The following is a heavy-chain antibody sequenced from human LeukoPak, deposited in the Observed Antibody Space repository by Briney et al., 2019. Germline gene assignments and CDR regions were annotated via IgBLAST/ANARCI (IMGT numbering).Heavy chain of an antibody. CDR2: ISWNSGSI. Sequence: GGSLRLSCAASGFTFDDYAMHWVRQAPGKGLEWVSGISWNSGSIGYADSMKGRFTISRDNAKNSLYLQMNSLRAEDTALYYCAKGANQLPVDAFDIWGQGTMVTVSS. CDR3: AKGANQLPVDAFDI. CDR1: GFTFDDYA. J-gene: IGHJ3*02. V-gene: IGHV3-9*01. D-gene: IGHD4-23*01.